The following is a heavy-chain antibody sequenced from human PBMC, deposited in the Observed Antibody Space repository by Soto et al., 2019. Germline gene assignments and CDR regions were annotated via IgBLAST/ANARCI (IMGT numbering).Heavy chain of an antibody. CDR3: SRGYSDVFDI. Sequence: SETLSLTCAVSGGSIISNSYYWGWIRQPPGQGLEWIASISHSGSTYYNPSLKSRVTISVDTSKNQFSLKLSSVTAADTAVYYCSRGYSDVFDICGQGTMVIVSS. CDR2: ISHSGST. V-gene: IGHV4-39*07. J-gene: IGHJ3*02. CDR1: GGSIISNSYY. D-gene: IGHD6-13*01.